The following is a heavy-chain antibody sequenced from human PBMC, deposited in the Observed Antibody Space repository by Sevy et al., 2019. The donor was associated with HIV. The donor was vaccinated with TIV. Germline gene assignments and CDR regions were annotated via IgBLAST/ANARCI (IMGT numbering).Heavy chain of an antibody. CDR1: GFTFSSYE. V-gene: IGHV3-48*03. D-gene: IGHD3-22*01. CDR2: ISSSGSTI. CDR3: ARVFEPITMIVVVAIDY. Sequence: GGSLRLSCAASGFTFSSYEMNWVRQAPGKGLEWVSYISSSGSTIYYADSVKGRFTISRDNAKNSLYLQMNSLRAEETAVYYCARVFEPITMIVVVAIDYWGQGTLVTVSS. J-gene: IGHJ4*02.